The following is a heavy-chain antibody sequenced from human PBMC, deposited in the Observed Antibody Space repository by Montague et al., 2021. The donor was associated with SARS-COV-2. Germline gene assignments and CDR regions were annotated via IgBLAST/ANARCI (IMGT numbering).Heavy chain of an antibody. Sequence: ETRSLTCTVSGGSISVSSYYWVWIRQPPGKGLEWIGSIYYGGTADYNPSLKSRVTISVDTSNNQFSLKLTSLTAADTAVYSCASSPLRTSGANWYDKYFQHWGQGTRVTVSS. CDR2: IYYGGTA. CDR1: GGSISVSSYY. D-gene: IGHD1-1*01. CDR3: ASSPLRTSGANWYDKYFQH. J-gene: IGHJ1*01. V-gene: IGHV4-39*07.